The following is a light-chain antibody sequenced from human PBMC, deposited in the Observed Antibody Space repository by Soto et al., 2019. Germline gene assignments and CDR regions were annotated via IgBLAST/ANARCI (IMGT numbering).Light chain of an antibody. J-gene: IGKJ1*01. CDR3: HQYGSAPRT. Sequence: EIVLTQSPATLSLSPGERATLSCRASQSVSSYLAWYQQKPGQAPRLLIYGASSRAIGIPDRFSGRGSGTDFTLTINRLEPEDVAVYHCHQYGSAPRTFGQGTKVDIK. CDR2: GAS. CDR1: QSVSSY. V-gene: IGKV3-20*01.